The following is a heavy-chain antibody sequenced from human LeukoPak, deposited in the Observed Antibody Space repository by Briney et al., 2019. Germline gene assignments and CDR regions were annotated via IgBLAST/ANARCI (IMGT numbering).Heavy chain of an antibody. CDR2: IYYSGST. CDR3: ARHRGSSGWYYFDY. D-gene: IGHD6-19*01. J-gene: IGHJ4*02. CDR1: GGSISSYY. Sequence: SETLSLTCTVSGGSISSYYWSWIRQPPGKGLEWIGYIYYSGSTNYSPSLKSRVTISVDTSKNQFSLKLSSVTAADTAVYYCARHRGSSGWYYFDYWGQGTLVTVSS. V-gene: IGHV4-59*08.